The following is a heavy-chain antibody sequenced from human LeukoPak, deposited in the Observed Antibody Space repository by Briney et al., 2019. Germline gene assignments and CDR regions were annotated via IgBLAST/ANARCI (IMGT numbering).Heavy chain of an antibody. CDR2: INSVGSST. D-gene: IGHD6-19*01. J-gene: IGHJ4*02. CDR3: ARERTSGWDAFDF. CDR1: GFTFSSFW. Sequence: GGSLRLSCAASGFTFSSFWMHWVRQAPGKGLVWVSRINSVGSSTSYADSVRGRFTISRDNAKNTLYLQMNSLRAEDTAVYYCARERTSGWDAFDFWGQGTLVTVSS. V-gene: IGHV3-74*01.